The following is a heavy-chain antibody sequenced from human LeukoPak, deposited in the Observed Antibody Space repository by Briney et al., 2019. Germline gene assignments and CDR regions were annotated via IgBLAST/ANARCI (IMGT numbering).Heavy chain of an antibody. CDR1: GGSFSGYY. V-gene: IGHV4-59*01. Sequence: SETLSLTCAVYGGSFSGYYWSWIRQPPGKGLEWIGYIYYSGSTNYDPSLKSRVTISVDTSKNQFSLKLSSVTAADTAVYYCARGFTMVRGVLFDPWGQGTLVTVSS. D-gene: IGHD3-10*01. J-gene: IGHJ5*02. CDR3: ARGFTMVRGVLFDP. CDR2: IYYSGST.